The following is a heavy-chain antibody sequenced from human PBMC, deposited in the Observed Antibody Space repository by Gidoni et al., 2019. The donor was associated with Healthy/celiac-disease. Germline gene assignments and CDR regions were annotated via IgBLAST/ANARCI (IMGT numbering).Heavy chain of an antibody. CDR1: GYSFTSYW. Sequence: EVQLVQSGAEVKKPGESLTISCKGSGYSFTSYWIGWVRQMPGKGLEWMGIISPGDSDTRYSPSFQGQVTISADKSISTAYLQWSSLKASDTAMYYCARHPIVAVAGWGWFDPWGQGTLVTVSS. V-gene: IGHV5-51*01. J-gene: IGHJ5*02. CDR2: ISPGDSDT. CDR3: ARHPIVAVAGWGWFDP. D-gene: IGHD6-19*01.